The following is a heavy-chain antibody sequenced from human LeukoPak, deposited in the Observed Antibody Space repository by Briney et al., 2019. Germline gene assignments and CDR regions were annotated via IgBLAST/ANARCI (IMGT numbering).Heavy chain of an antibody. V-gene: IGHV3-74*03. CDR1: GFTFSSHW. D-gene: IGHD3-10*02. CDR2: INSDGNIT. Sequence: GGSLGLSCAASGFTFSSHWMHWVRQAPGKGLVWISRINSDGNITTYADSVKGRFTISRGNAKNTLYLQMNSLRADDTAVYYCARRGLVPAFDIWGQGTRVTVSS. J-gene: IGHJ3*02. CDR3: ARRGLVPAFDI.